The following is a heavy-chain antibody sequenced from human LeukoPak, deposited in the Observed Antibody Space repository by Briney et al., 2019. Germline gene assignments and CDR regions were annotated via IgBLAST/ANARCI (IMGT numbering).Heavy chain of an antibody. CDR3: ARGPEYDFWSGYSYYYYYMDV. CDR2: IIPIFGTA. CDR1: GGTFSSYA. Sequence: SVKVSCKASGGTFSSYAISWVRQAPGQGLEWMGGIIPIFGTANYAQKFQGRVTITADKSTSTAYMELSSLRSEDTAVYYCARGPEYDFWSGYSYYYYYMDVWGKGTTVTVSS. D-gene: IGHD3-3*01. J-gene: IGHJ6*03. V-gene: IGHV1-69*06.